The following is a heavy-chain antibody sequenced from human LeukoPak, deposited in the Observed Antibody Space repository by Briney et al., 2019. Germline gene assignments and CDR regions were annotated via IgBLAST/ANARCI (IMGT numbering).Heavy chain of an antibody. CDR3: ARESRGSGSYYKRWEFDY. V-gene: IGHV1-18*01. CDR1: GYTFTSYG. D-gene: IGHD3-10*01. CDR2: TSAYNGNT. J-gene: IGHJ4*02. Sequence: ASVKVSCKASGYTFTSYGISWVRQAPGQGLEWMGWTSAYNGNTNYAQKLQGRVTMTTDTSTSTAYMELRSLRSDDTAVYYCARESRGSGSYYKRWEFDYWGQGTLVTVSS.